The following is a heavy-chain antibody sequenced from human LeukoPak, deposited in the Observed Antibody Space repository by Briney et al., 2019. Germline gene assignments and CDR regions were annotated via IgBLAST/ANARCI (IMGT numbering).Heavy chain of an antibody. V-gene: IGHV3-23*01. J-gene: IGHJ4*02. CDR1: GFTFSSYA. D-gene: IGHD5-18*01. Sequence: PGGSLRLSCAASGFTFSSYAMSWVRQAPGKGLEWVSAISGSGGSTYYADSVKGWFTISRDNSKNTLYLQMNSLRAEDTAVYYCAKAWGTWIQLWTHFIDYWGQGTLVTVSS. CDR2: ISGSGGST. CDR3: AKAWGTWIQLWTHFIDY.